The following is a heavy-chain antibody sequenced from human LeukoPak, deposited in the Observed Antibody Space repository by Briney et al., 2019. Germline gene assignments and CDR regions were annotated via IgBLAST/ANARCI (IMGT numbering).Heavy chain of an antibody. CDR1: GGSFSGYY. Sequence: SETLSLTCGVYGGSFSGYYCSWAPQHAGKGVEWIVRISNSGRTNYNPPLWRRATTSLDTSKNQFSLNVKSVTAADTAMYYCAEGGACRGAKCLGPWGEGALVIVSS. CDR3: AEGGACRGAKCLGP. V-gene: IGHV4-59*10. J-gene: IGHJ5*02. CDR2: ISNSGRT. D-gene: IGHD4/OR15-4a*01.